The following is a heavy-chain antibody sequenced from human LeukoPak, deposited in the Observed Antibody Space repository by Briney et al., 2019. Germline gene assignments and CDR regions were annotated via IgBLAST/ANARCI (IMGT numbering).Heavy chain of an antibody. Sequence: GGSLRLSCAASGFTFSSYGMHWVRQAPGKRLEWVAVISYDGSNKYYADSVKGRFTISRDNSKNTLYLQMNSLRAEDTAVYYCASTRGRIAAAGPNDYWGQGTLVTVSS. V-gene: IGHV3-30*03. CDR1: GFTFSSYG. CDR3: ASTRGRIAAAGPNDY. CDR2: ISYDGSNK. D-gene: IGHD6-13*01. J-gene: IGHJ4*02.